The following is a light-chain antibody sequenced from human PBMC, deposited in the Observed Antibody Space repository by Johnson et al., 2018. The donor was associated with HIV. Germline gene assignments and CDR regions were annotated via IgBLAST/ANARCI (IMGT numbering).Light chain of an antibody. Sequence: QSVLTQPPSVSAAPGQKVTISCSGSSSNIGNNYVSWYQQLPGTAPKLLIYENNKRPSGIPDRFSGSKSGTSATLGLTGLKTGAEADYYCGTWDSRLRSGFFGTGTKVTVL. V-gene: IGLV1-51*02. CDR1: SSNIGNNY. J-gene: IGLJ1*01. CDR3: GTWDSRLRSGF. CDR2: ENN.